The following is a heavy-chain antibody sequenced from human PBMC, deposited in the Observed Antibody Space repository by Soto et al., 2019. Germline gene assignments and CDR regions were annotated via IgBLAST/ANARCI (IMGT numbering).Heavy chain of an antibody. CDR3: ARAQQRMTIFGVVIIRWSDP. J-gene: IGHJ5*02. D-gene: IGHD3-3*01. CDR1: GGSISSSSYY. V-gene: IGHV4-39*01. CDR2: IYYSGST. Sequence: PSETLSLTCTVSGGSISSSSYYWGWIRQPPGKGLEWIGSIYYSGSTYYNPSLKSRVTISVDTSKNQFSLKLSSVTAADTAVYYCARAQQRMTIFGVVIIRWSDPWGQGTRVTVSS.